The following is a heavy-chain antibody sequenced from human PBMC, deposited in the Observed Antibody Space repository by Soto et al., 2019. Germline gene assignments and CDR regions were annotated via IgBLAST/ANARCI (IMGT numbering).Heavy chain of an antibody. V-gene: IGHV3-33*01. D-gene: IGHD1-7*01. CDR3: ARGNWKYGYFDY. CDR2: IWHDGGNK. CDR1: GFSFSSSG. Sequence: QVQLVESGGGVVQPGRSLRLSCVASGFSFSSSGMHWVRQAPGKGLQWVAVIWHDGGNKYNADSVKGRFSISRDNSKNTIYLQMVGLRGEDTAVYYCARGNWKYGYFDYWGQGTLVTVSS. J-gene: IGHJ4*02.